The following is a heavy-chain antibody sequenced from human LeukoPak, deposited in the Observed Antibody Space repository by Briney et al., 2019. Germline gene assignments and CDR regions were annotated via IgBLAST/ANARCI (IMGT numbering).Heavy chain of an antibody. CDR2: IRYDGSNK. D-gene: IGHD3-10*01. J-gene: IGHJ6*02. Sequence: PGGSLRLSCAASGFTFSSYGMHWVRQAPGKGLEWVAFIRYDGSNKYYADSVKGRFTISRDNSKNTLYLQMNSLRAEDTAVYYCAKAGREFRGVIKLYYYGMDVWGQGTTVTVSS. CDR1: GFTFSSYG. CDR3: AKAGREFRGVIKLYYYGMDV. V-gene: IGHV3-30*02.